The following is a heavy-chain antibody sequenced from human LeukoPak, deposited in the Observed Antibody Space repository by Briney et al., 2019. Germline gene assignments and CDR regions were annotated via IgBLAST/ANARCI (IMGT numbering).Heavy chain of an antibody. D-gene: IGHD3-22*01. J-gene: IGHJ5*02. CDR1: GYTLTELS. CDR2: FDPEDGET. V-gene: IGHV1-24*01. Sequence: ASVKVSCKVSGYTLTELSMHWVRQAPGKGLEWMGGFDPEDGETIYAQKFQGRVTMTEDTSTDTAYMELSSLRSEDTAVYYCATYYYDSSGQVGFFDPWGRGTLVTVSS. CDR3: ATYYYDSSGQVGFFDP.